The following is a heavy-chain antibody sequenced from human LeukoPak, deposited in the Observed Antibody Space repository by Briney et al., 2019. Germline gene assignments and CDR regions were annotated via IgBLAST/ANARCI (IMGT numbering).Heavy chain of an antibody. CDR1: GFVFDDYN. D-gene: IGHD3-22*01. CDR3: AKDVHSSIWPPRGMDV. J-gene: IGHJ6*02. CDR2: ISWNSRRI. Sequence: GGSLRLSCATSGFVFDDYNLHWVRQAPGKGLEWVSSISWNSRRIGYAESVKGRFTISRDVAKNTLYLQMNSLRPEDTALYYCAKDVHSSIWPPRGMDVWGQGTTVTVSS. V-gene: IGHV3-9*01.